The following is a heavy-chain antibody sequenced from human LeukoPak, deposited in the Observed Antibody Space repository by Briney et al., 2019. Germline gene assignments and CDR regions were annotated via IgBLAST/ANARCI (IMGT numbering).Heavy chain of an antibody. Sequence: GGSLRLSCAASGFTFSRYWMSWVRQAPGKGLEWVANIKQDGSEKDYVDSVKGRFTISRDNAKKSLFLQMNSLRAEDTAVYYCARDFDYFDYWGQGTLVTVSS. V-gene: IGHV3-7*01. CDR2: IKQDGSEK. CDR1: GFTFSRYW. D-gene: IGHD3-3*01. CDR3: ARDFDYFDY. J-gene: IGHJ4*02.